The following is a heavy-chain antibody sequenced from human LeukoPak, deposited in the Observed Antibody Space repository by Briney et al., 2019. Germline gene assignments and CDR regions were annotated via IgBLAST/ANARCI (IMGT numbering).Heavy chain of an antibody. V-gene: IGHV1-18*01. Sequence: ASVKVSCKSSGYTFTSFGFSWVRQAPGQGLEWMGWISGSNNRTNYAQKFQGRVTMTRDTSTSTVYMELSSLRSEDTAVYYCARDQRFSSSSPQMLFDIWGQGTMVTVSS. D-gene: IGHD6-13*01. CDR1: GYTFTSFG. CDR2: ISGSNNRT. J-gene: IGHJ3*02. CDR3: ARDQRFSSSSPQMLFDI.